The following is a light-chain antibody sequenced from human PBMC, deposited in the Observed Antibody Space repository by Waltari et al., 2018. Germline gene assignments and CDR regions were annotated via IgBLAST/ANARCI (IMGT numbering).Light chain of an antibody. CDR1: TGDARNYDR. CDR2: EVI. V-gene: IGLV2-23*02. CDR3: CSYAGRGTYV. J-gene: IGLJ1*01. Sequence: QSALTQPASVSGTPGQSITISCPGTTGDARNYDRVSWYQQNPGKAPKLLICEVIKRPSGVSSRFSGSKSGKTASLTISGLQAEDEADYYCCSYAGRGTYVFGSGTKVTVL.